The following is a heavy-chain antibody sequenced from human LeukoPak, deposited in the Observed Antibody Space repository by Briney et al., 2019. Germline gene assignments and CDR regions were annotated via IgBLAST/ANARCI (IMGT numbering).Heavy chain of an antibody. CDR3: ARLDCLIEGCYNH. Sequence: PSETLSLTCSVSGDSVTSSYWNWIRQPPGQGLEWIGYVSSDGTTNYNPSLRSRLIMSVDTAKNDISLNLPSVTAADTAIYYCARLDCLIEGCYNHWGRGTLVTVSS. D-gene: IGHD2-15*01. V-gene: IGHV4-59*08. CDR1: GDSVTSSY. J-gene: IGHJ4*02. CDR2: VSSDGTT.